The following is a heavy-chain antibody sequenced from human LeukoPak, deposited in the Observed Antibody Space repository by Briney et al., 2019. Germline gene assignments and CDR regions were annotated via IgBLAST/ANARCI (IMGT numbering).Heavy chain of an antibody. D-gene: IGHD2-21*02. Sequence: GGSLRLSCAASGFTFSSYAMSWVRQAPGKGLEWVSAISGSGGSTYYADSVKGRFTISRDNSKNTLYLQMNSLRAEDAAVYYCAKDLGLAYCGGDCYTDWFGPWGQGTLVTVSS. J-gene: IGHJ5*02. V-gene: IGHV3-23*01. CDR3: AKDLGLAYCGGDCYTDWFGP. CDR1: GFTFSSYA. CDR2: ISGSGGST.